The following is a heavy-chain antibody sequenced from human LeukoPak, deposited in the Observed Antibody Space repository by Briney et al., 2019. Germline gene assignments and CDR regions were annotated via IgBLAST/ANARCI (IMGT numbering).Heavy chain of an antibody. Sequence: PGGSLRLSCAAYGFTFSSYAMHWVRQAPGKGREWVAVISYDGSNRYYADSVKGRFTISRDNSKNTLYLQMNSLRAEDTAVYYCARDRELLHWGQGTLVTVSS. D-gene: IGHD3-10*01. CDR3: ARDRELLH. CDR2: ISYDGSNR. CDR1: GFTFSSYA. J-gene: IGHJ4*02. V-gene: IGHV3-30-3*01.